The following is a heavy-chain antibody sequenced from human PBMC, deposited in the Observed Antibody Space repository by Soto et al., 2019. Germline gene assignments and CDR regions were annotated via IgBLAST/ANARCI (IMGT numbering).Heavy chain of an antibody. Sequence: SETLSLTCTVSGGSISYYYWGWIRQPPGKGLEWIGSIYYSGNTHYNPSLKSRVTISVDTSMNQFSLNLDSVTAVDSAVYYCVRGGYVHAFDYWGQGALVTVS. V-gene: IGHV4-59*01. CDR1: GGSISYYY. D-gene: IGHD5-12*01. J-gene: IGHJ4*02. CDR2: IYYSGNT. CDR3: VRGGYVHAFDY.